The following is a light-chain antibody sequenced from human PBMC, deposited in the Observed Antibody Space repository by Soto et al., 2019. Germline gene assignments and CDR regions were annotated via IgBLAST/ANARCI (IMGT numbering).Light chain of an antibody. CDR3: QQQIARVT. CDR2: AAP. CDR1: QGISSY. J-gene: IGKJ3*01. Sequence: IQLTQSPSSLSASVGDRVTITCRASQGISSYLAWYQQKPGKAPKLLIYAAPTLQSGVPSRFSGSGSGTDFTLTISSLQPEDFATYYCQQQIARVTFGPGTKVVS. V-gene: IGKV1-9*01.